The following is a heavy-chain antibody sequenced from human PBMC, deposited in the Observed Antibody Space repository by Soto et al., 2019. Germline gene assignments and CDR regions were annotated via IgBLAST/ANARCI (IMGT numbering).Heavy chain of an antibody. V-gene: IGHV3-9*01. CDR3: AKVDSGYDAAFDY. CDR2: LSWNSGSI. CDR1: GFTFDDYA. J-gene: IGHJ4*02. D-gene: IGHD5-12*01. Sequence: EVQLVESGGGLVQPGRSLRLSCAASGFTFDDYAMHWVRQAPGKGLEWVSGLSWNSGSIGYADSVKGRFTISRDNAKNSLYLQMNILRAEDTALYYCAKVDSGYDAAFDYWGQGTLVTVSS.